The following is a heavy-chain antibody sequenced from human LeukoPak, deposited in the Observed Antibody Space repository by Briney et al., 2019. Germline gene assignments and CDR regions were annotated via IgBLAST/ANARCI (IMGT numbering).Heavy chain of an antibody. J-gene: IGHJ4*02. V-gene: IGHV2-70*11. CDR1: GFSLTTSGVC. Sequence: ESGPTLVNPTQTLTLTCTFSGFSLTTSGVCVHWIRQPPGKALEWLARIDWDTDKYYSSSLKTRLAISKDTSKNQVVLTMTNMDPVDTASYFCARMGCGSNPNYFDYWGQGILVTVSS. CDR2: IDWDTDK. D-gene: IGHD1-26*01. CDR3: ARMGCGSNPNYFDY.